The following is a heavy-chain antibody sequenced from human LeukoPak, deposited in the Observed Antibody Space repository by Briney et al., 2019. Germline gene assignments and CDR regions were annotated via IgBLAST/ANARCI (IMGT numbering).Heavy chain of an antibody. CDR2: ISGSGGDT. J-gene: IGHJ4*02. CDR1: GFTFSSYA. CDR3: ARRGYYDSSGYDY. V-gene: IGHV3-23*01. D-gene: IGHD3-22*01. Sequence: GGTLRLSCAASGFTFSSYAMSWVRQAPGKGLEWVSVISGSGGDTYYADSVKGRFTISRDNAKNSLYLQMNSLRAEDTAVYYCARRGYYDSSGYDYWGQGTLVTVSS.